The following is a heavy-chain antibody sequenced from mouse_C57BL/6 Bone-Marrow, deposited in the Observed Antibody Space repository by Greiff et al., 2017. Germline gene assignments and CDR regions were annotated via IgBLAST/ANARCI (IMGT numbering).Heavy chain of an antibody. V-gene: IGHV1-64*01. CDR1: GYTFTSYW. CDR2: IHPNSGST. D-gene: IGHD1-1*01. CDR3: ASPHYLRRYYCDY. J-gene: IGHJ2*01. Sequence: QVQLQQPGAELVKPGASVKLSCKASGYTFTSYWMHWVKQRPGQGLEWIGMIHPNSGSTNYNEKFKSKATLTVDKSSSPAYMQLSSLTSEDSAVYDCASPHYLRRYYCDYWGQGTTLTVSS.